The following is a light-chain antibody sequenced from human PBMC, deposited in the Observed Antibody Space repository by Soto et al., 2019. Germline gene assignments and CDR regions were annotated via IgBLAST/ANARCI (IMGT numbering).Light chain of an antibody. V-gene: IGLV4-69*01. CDR2: LNSDGSH. Sequence: QPVLTQSPSASASLGASVKLACTQSSGHSSYAIAWHQQQPEKGPRYLMKLNSDGSHSKGDGIPDRFSGSSSGAERYLTISSLQSEDEADYYCQTWGTGPFVFGTGTKLTVL. CDR1: SGHSSYA. J-gene: IGLJ1*01. CDR3: QTWGTGPFV.